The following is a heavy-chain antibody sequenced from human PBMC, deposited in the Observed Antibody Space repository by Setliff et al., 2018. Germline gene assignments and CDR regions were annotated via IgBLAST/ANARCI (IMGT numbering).Heavy chain of an antibody. V-gene: IGHV3-30*18. Sequence: GGSLRLSCGASGFIFSNFGMHWVRQAPGKGLEWVAAVSFDGRNKYYEDSVKGRFTISRDDSKNTLYLQMNSLRPEDTAVYYRAKDSLSGWSAVDYWGQGTLVTSPQ. J-gene: IGHJ4*02. CDR3: AKDSLSGWSAVDY. CDR1: GFIFSNFG. CDR2: VSFDGRNK. D-gene: IGHD6-19*01.